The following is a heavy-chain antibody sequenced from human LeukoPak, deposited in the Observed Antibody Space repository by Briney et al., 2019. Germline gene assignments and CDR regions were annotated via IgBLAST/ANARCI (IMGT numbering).Heavy chain of an antibody. D-gene: IGHD3-16*02. CDR3: ASDRDYVWGSYRPYFDY. CDR2: IYTSGST. Sequence: SEPLSLTCTVSGGSISSYDWSWIRQPAGKGLEWIGRIYTSGSTNYNPSLKSRVIMSVDTSKNQFPLKLSSVTAADTAVYYCASDRDYVWGSYRPYFDYWGQGTLVTVSS. J-gene: IGHJ4*02. CDR1: GGSISSYD. V-gene: IGHV4-4*07.